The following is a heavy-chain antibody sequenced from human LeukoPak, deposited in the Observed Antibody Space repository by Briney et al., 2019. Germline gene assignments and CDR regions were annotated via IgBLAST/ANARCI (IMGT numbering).Heavy chain of an antibody. CDR1: GGSFSGYY. CDR3: ASSSSWGYYFDY. D-gene: IGHD6-13*01. Sequence: KPSETLSLTCAVYGGSFSGYYWSWIRQPPGKGLEWIGEINHSGSTNYNPSLKSRVTISVDTSKNQFSLKLSSVTAAGTAVYYCASSSSWGYYFDYWGQGTLVTVSS. CDR2: INHSGST. V-gene: IGHV4-34*01. J-gene: IGHJ4*02.